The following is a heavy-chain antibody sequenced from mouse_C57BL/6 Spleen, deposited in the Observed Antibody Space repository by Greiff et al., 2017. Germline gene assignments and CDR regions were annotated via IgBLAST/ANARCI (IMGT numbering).Heavy chain of an antibody. CDR2: LSNGGGST. J-gene: IGHJ4*01. CDR3: ARRGVTTGYYYAMDY. V-gene: IGHV5-12*01. D-gene: IGHD2-2*01. Sequence: EVKLVESGGGLVQPGGSLKLSCAASGFTFSDYYMYWVRQTPEKRLEWVAYLSNGGGSTYYPDTVKGRFTISRDNAKNTRYLQMSRLKSEDTAMYYCARRGVTTGYYYAMDYWGQGTSVTVSS. CDR1: GFTFSDYY.